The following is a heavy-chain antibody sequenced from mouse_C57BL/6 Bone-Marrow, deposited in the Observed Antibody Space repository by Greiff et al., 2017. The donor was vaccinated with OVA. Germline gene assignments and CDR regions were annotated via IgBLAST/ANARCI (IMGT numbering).Heavy chain of an antibody. J-gene: IGHJ4*01. CDR3: ARRTTIKDAMDY. Sequence: QVQLQQSGAELAKPGASVKLSCKASGYTFTSYWMHWVKQRPGQGLEWIGYINPSSGYTKYNQKFKDKATLTAEKSSSTAYMQLSSLTYEDSAVYYCARRTTIKDAMDYWGQGTSVTVSS. CDR2: INPSSGYT. D-gene: IGHD1-3*01. V-gene: IGHV1-7*01. CDR1: GYTFTSYW.